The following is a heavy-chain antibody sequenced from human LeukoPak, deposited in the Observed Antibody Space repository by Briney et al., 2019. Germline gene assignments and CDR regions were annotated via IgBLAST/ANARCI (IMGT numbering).Heavy chain of an antibody. CDR3: AKDSAYQLLLYNWFDP. CDR1: GFTFSSYG. CDR2: IRYDGSNK. D-gene: IGHD2-2*01. J-gene: IGHJ5*02. Sequence: GGSLRLSCAAPGFTFSSYGMHWVRQAPGKGLEWVAFIRYDGSNKYYADSVKGRFTISRDNSKNTLYLQMNSLRAEDTAVYYCAKDSAYQLLLYNWFDPWGQGTLVTVSS. V-gene: IGHV3-30*02.